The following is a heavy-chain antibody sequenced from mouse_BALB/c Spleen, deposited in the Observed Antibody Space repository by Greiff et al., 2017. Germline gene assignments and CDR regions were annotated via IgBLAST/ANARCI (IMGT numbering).Heavy chain of an antibody. D-gene: IGHD2-3*01. CDR1: GFTFSSYG. Sequence: EVQLVESGGGLVQPGGSLKLSCAASGFTFSSYGMSWVRQTPDKRLELVATINSNGGSTYYPDSVKGRFTISRDNAKNTLYLQMSSLKSEDTAMYYCARGRWLLRYFDYWGQGTTLTVSS. CDR2: INSNGGST. V-gene: IGHV5-6-3*01. CDR3: ARGRWLLRYFDY. J-gene: IGHJ2*01.